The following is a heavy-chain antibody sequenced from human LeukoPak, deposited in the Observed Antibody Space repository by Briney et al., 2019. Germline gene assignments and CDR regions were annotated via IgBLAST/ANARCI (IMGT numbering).Heavy chain of an antibody. D-gene: IGHD6-13*01. CDR2: ISSSGSTI. CDR3: ARDPPGSSWYGDYFDY. CDR1: GFTFSDYY. V-gene: IGHV3-11*01. J-gene: IGHJ4*02. Sequence: GGSLRLSCAASGFTFSDYYMSWIRQAPGKGLEWVSYISSSGSTIYYADSVKGRFTISRDNAKNSLYLQMNSLRAEDTAVYYCARDPPGSSWYGDYFDYWGQGTLVNVSS.